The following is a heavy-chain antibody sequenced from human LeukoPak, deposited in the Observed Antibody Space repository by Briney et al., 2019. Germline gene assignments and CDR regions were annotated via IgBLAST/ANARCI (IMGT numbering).Heavy chain of an antibody. V-gene: IGHV3-23*01. J-gene: IGHJ4*02. D-gene: IGHD6-13*01. CDR3: AKSRDSSSWYTFDY. Sequence: GGSLRLSCAASGFTFSTYAMSWVRQAPGKGLEWVSVISNSGGGTYYADSVKGRFTTSRDNSKNTLFLRMSSLRAEDTAVYYCAKSRDSSSWYTFDYWGQGTLVTVSS. CDR2: ISNSGGGT. CDR1: GFTFSTYA.